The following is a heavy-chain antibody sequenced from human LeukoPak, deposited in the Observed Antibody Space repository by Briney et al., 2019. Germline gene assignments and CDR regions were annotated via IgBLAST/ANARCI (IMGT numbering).Heavy chain of an antibody. CDR2: IYYSGST. CDR3: AREALGYCSGGSCYSGYFDY. Sequence: PSETLSLTCAVYGGSISSYYWSWIRQPPGKGLEWIGYIYYSGSTNYNPSLKSRVTISVDTSKNQFSLKLSSVTAADTAVYYCAREALGYCSGGSCYSGYFDYWGQGTLVTVSS. D-gene: IGHD2-15*01. J-gene: IGHJ4*02. V-gene: IGHV4-59*01. CDR1: GGSISSYY.